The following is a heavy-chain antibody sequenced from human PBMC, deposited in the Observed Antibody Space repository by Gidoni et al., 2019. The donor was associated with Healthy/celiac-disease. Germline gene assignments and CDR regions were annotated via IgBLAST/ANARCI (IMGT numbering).Heavy chain of an antibody. CDR1: GFTFSSYC. D-gene: IGHD3-22*01. Sequence: QVQLVESGGGVVPPGRSLRLSCAASGFTFSSYCRHWVRQAPGKGVEWVAVIWYDGSNKYYADSVKGRFTISRENSKNTLDLQMNSLRAEDTAVYYCARENPGPYYYDSSGYYSLDYWGQGTLVTVSS. J-gene: IGHJ4*02. CDR3: ARENPGPYYYDSSGYYSLDY. CDR2: IWYDGSNK. V-gene: IGHV3-33*01.